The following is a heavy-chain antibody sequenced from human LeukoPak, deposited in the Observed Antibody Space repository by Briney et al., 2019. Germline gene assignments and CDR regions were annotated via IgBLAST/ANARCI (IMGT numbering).Heavy chain of an antibody. V-gene: IGHV4-4*07. Sequence: SETLSLTCTVSGGSISSYYWSWIRQPAGKGLEWIGRIYTSGSTNYNPSLKSRVTMSVDTSKNQFSLKLSSVTAAGTAVYYCARGSRYYYDSSGYYRFDYWGQGTLVTVSS. J-gene: IGHJ4*02. D-gene: IGHD3-22*01. CDR1: GGSISSYY. CDR2: IYTSGST. CDR3: ARGSRYYYDSSGYYRFDY.